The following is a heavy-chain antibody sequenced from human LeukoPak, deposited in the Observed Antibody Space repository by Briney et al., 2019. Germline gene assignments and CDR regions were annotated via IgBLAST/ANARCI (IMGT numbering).Heavy chain of an antibody. D-gene: IGHD4-23*01. V-gene: IGHV1-69*01. Sequence: GSSVKVSCKASGGTFSSYAISWVRQAPGQGLEWMGGIIPIFGTANYAQKFQGRVTITADESTSTAYMELSSLRSEDTAVYYCARHYGGNPLDAFDIWGQGTMVTVSS. CDR1: GGTFSSYA. J-gene: IGHJ3*02. CDR2: IIPIFGTA. CDR3: ARHYGGNPLDAFDI.